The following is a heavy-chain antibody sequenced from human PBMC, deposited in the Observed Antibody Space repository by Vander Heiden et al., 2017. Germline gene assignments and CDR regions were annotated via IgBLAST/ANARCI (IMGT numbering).Heavy chain of an antibody. D-gene: IGHD3-16*01. CDR1: GFTFSGYS. V-gene: IGHV3-21*01. CDR2: ISSSSSYI. J-gene: IGHJ6*02. Sequence: EVQLVESGGGLVNPGGSLRLSCAASGFTFSGYSMNWVRQAPGKGLEWVSSISSSSSYIYYADSVKGRFTISRDNAKNSLYLQMNSLRAEDTAVYYCARDVWALMDVWGQGTTVTVSS. CDR3: ARDVWALMDV.